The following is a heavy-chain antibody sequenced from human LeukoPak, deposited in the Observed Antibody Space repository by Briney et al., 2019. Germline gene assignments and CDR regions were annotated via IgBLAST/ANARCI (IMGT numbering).Heavy chain of an antibody. CDR2: ISGSGGST. D-gene: IGHD6-19*01. V-gene: IGHV3-23*01. CDR1: GFPFSTFW. J-gene: IGHJ4*02. CDR3: AKDSLEWLVPHY. Sequence: HPGGSLRLSCAVSGFPFSTFWMSWVRQAPGKGLEWVSAISGSGGSTYYADSVKGRFTISRDNSKNTLYLQMNSLRAEDTAVYYCAKDSLEWLVPHYWGQGTLVTVSS.